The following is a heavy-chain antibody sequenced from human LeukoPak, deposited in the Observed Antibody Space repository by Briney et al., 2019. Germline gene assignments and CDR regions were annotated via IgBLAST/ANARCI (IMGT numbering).Heavy chain of an antibody. CDR2: IYYSGST. V-gene: IGHV4-61*01. J-gene: IGHJ6*02. CDR1: GGSVSSGNFY. D-gene: IGHD7-27*01. CDR3: ARDLGYYYGMDV. Sequence: SETLSLTCTVSGGSVSSGNFYWSWIRQPPGKGLEWIGYIYYSGSTNYNPSSKSRVTISVDTSKNQFSLKLSSVTAADTAVYYCARDLGYYYGMDVWGQGTTVTVSS.